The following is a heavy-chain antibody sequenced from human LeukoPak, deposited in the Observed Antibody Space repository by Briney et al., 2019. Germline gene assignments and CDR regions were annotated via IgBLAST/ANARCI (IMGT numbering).Heavy chain of an antibody. Sequence: PSETLSLTCAVYGGSFSGYYWSWIRQPPGKGLEWIGEINRSGSTNYNPSLKSRVTISVDTSKNQFSLKLSSVTAADTAVYYCARAGVGRITMVRGVDYYYFDYWGQGTLVTVSS. CDR2: INRSGST. CDR1: GGSFSGYY. CDR3: ARAGVGRITMVRGVDYYYFDY. J-gene: IGHJ4*02. V-gene: IGHV4-34*01. D-gene: IGHD3-10*01.